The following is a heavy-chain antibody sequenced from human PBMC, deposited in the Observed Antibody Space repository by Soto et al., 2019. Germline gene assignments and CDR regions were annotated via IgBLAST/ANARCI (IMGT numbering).Heavy chain of an antibody. V-gene: IGHV3-23*01. CDR2: VSASGLNT. CDR3: ARNGMWSSYDY. Sequence: GGSLRLSCAASGFTFSTYAMAWVRQAPGKGLEWVSGVSASGLNTDYADPVKGRFYISRDNSKNTVSLHMNSLRAEDTALYYCARNGMWSSYDYWGQGVLVTASS. CDR1: GFTFSTYA. J-gene: IGHJ4*02. D-gene: IGHD2-21*01.